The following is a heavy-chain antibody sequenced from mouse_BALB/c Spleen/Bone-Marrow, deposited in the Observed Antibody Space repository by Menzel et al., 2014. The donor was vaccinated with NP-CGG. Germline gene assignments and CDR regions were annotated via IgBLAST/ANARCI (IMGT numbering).Heavy chain of an antibody. J-gene: IGHJ2*01. V-gene: IGHV1S41*01. CDR3: AYYRYDVNY. D-gene: IGHD2-14*01. Sequence: DLVKPGASVKLSCKASGYTFTSYWINWIKQRPGQGLEWIRRIAPGGGSTYYNEMFKGKAILTVDTSSSTAYIQLSSLSSEDSAVYFCAYYRYDVNYWGQGTTLTVSS. CDR1: GYTFTSYW. CDR2: IAPGGGST.